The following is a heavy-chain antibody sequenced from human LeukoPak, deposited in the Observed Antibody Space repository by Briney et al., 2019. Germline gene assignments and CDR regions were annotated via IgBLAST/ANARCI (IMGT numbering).Heavy chain of an antibody. CDR3: ARDFWYGSTSCSTCWYFDL. CDR1: GGTFTSYA. V-gene: IGHV1-69*05. J-gene: IGHJ2*01. Sequence: ASVKVSCKASGGTFTSYAISWVRQAPGQGLEWMGGIIPTFGTANYAQKFQGRVTITTDESTSTAYMELSSLRSEDTAVYYCARDFWYGSTSCSTCWYFDLWGRGTLVTVSS. CDR2: IIPTFGTA. D-gene: IGHD2-2*01.